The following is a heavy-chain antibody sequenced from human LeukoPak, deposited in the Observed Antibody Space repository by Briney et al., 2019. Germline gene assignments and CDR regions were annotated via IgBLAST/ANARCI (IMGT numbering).Heavy chain of an antibody. CDR3: AREREQLVVDY. D-gene: IGHD6-6*01. J-gene: IGHJ4*02. V-gene: IGHV1-2*02. Sequence: ASVKVSCKASGYTFTTYYMHWVRQAPAPGLEWMGWINPNSGGTNDAQKFQGRVTMTRDTSISTAYMELSRLRSDDTAVYYCAREREQLVVDYWGQGTLVTVSS. CDR2: INPNSGGT. CDR1: GYTFTTYY.